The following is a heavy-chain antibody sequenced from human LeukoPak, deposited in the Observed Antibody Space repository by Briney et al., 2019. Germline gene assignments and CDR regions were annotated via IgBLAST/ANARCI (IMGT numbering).Heavy chain of an antibody. J-gene: IGHJ4*02. CDR2: ISSSSSYI. V-gene: IGHV3-21*01. CDR1: GFTFSSYS. CDR3: AREIHEMATIDY. D-gene: IGHD5-24*01. Sequence: PGGSLRLSCAASGFTFSSYSMNWVRQAPGKGLEWVSSISSSSSYIYYADSVKGRFTISRDNAKNSLYLQMNSPRAEDTAVYYCAREIHEMATIDYWGQGTLVTVSS.